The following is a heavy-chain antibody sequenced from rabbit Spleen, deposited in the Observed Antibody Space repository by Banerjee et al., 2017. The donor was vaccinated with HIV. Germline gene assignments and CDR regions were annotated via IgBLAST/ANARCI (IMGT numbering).Heavy chain of an antibody. Sequence: QSLEESGGDLVKPGASLTLTCTASGFSLSSGYYMSWVRQAPGKGLEWIACIYVGSVDNTYYASWAKGRFTISGTSSTTVTLQMTSLTVADTATYFCARDTGSSFSSYGMDLWGPGPWSPS. V-gene: IGHV1S40*01. J-gene: IGHJ6*01. D-gene: IGHD8-1*01. CDR2: IYVGSVDNT. CDR3: ARDTGSSFSSYGMDL. CDR1: GFSLSSGYY.